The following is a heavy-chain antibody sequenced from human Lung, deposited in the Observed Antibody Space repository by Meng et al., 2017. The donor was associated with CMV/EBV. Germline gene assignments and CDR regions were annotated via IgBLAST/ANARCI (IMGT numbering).Heavy chain of an antibody. CDR2: ISYDGSNR. D-gene: IGHD2-2*01. Sequence: SCAASGFTFSSYAMHWVRQAPGKGLEWVAVISYDGSNRYYADYVKGRFTISRDNSKNTLYLQMNSLRAEDTDVYYCSRDGIVVPSTSYYYYGMDVWGQGTXVTVSS. CDR3: SRDGIVVPSTSYYYYGMDV. CDR1: GFTFSSYA. J-gene: IGHJ6*02. V-gene: IGHV3-30*04.